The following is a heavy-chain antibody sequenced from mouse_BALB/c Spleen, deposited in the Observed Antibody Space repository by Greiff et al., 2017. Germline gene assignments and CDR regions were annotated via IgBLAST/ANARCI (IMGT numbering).Heavy chain of an antibody. CDR2: IDPENGDT. D-gene: IGHD2-10*02. Sequence: QSGAELVRSGASVKLSCTASGFNIKDYYMHWVKQRPEQGLEWIGWIDPENGDTEYAPKFQGKATMTADTSSNTAYLQLSSLTSEDTAVYYCNAKYGKPWGQGTLVTVSA. J-gene: IGHJ3*01. CDR1: GFNIKDYY. CDR3: NAKYGKP. V-gene: IGHV14-4*02.